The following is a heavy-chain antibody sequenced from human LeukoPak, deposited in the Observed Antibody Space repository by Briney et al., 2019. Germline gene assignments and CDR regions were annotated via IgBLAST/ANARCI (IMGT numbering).Heavy chain of an antibody. D-gene: IGHD3-16*01. CDR1: GFTFSNSG. CDR2: VSSNGGST. CDR3: VKEGTWGTLEY. V-gene: IGHV3-64*04. Sequence: GGSLRLSCSASGFTFSNSGMHWVRQAPGKGLEYVSSVSSNGGSTYYADSVKGRFTISRDNSKNTLYLQMNSLIAEDTAVYFCVKEGTWGTLEYWGQGTLVTVSS. J-gene: IGHJ4*02.